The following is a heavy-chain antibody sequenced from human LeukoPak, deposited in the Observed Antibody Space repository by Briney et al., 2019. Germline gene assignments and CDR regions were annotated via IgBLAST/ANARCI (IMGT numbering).Heavy chain of an antibody. V-gene: IGHV1-18*01. CDR2: ISAYNGNT. D-gene: IGHD6-13*01. CDR3: ARDHGAYSSSWVQAGWFDP. J-gene: IGHJ5*02. Sequence: GASVKVSCKASGYTFTSYGISWVRQAPGQGLEWMGWISAYNGNTNYAQKLQGRVTMTTDTSTSTAYMELRSLRSDDTAVYYCARDHGAYSSSWVQAGWFDPWGQGTLVTVSS. CDR1: GYTFTSYG.